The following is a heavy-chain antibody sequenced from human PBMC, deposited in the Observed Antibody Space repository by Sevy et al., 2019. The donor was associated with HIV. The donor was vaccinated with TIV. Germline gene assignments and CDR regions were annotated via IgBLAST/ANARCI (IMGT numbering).Heavy chain of an antibody. CDR1: AFTFSNYW. CDR2: IKQDGSEK. CDR3: ARDKPHSSAWFYYFDS. Sequence: GGSLRLSCAASAFTFSNYWMSWVRQAPGKGLEWVANIKQDGSEKHYVDSVKGRFTISRDNAKTSLYLQLNSLRAEDTAVYFCARDKPHSSAWFYYFDSWGQGTLVTVSS. V-gene: IGHV3-7*01. J-gene: IGHJ4*02. D-gene: IGHD6-19*01.